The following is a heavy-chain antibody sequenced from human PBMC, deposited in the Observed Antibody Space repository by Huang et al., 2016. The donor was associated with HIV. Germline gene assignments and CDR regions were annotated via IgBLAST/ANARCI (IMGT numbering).Heavy chain of an antibody. V-gene: IGHV1-69*13. CDR1: GGPFRSYS. Sequence: QVQLLQSGAEVKKPGSSAKVSCKASGGPFRSYSIAWVRQAPGQGLECRRSLMHVFDSPNYGQKLQGRVRVTGDESTSAVYMKLRDLRPDDTAVYFCARGSLAYSVSSSLDYWGQGTHVTVSS. D-gene: IGHD2-2*01. CDR3: ARGSLAYSVSSSLDY. CDR2: LMHVFDSP. J-gene: IGHJ4*02.